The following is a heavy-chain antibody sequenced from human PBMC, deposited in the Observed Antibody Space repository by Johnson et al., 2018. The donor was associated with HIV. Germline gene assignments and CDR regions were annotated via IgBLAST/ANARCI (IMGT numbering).Heavy chain of an antibody. CDR2: LKSETDAGTP. CDR1: GFTFSNAW. D-gene: IGHD3-16*01. J-gene: IGHJ3*02. CDR3: ATGFGPAFEM. V-gene: IGHV3-15*01. Sequence: VQLVESGGGLVKPGGSLRLSCAASGFTFSNAWMSWVRRRHAPGKGLSWVVRLKSETDAGTPDSSAPVKGRFTISREDSENTLYLQMNSLKTEDTAVYYCATGFGPAFEMWGQGKMVTVSS.